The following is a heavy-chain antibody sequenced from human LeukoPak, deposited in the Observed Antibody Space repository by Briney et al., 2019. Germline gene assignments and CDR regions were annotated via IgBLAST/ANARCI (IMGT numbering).Heavy chain of an antibody. D-gene: IGHD3-10*01. CDR1: GCTVSRNY. CDR3: ANLPRGDY. J-gene: IGHJ4*02. Sequence: PGGSLRLSCAASGCTVSRNYMSWVRQAPGKGLEWVSVIYSGCNTYYADFVKGRFTISRDNSKNTLYLQINSLTAEDTAVYYCANLPRGDYWGLGTLVTVSS. CDR2: IYSGCNT. V-gene: IGHV3-53*01.